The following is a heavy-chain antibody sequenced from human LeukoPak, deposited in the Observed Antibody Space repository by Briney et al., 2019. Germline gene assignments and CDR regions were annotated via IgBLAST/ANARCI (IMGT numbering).Heavy chain of an antibody. CDR1: GYTFTSYD. V-gene: IGHV1-8*01. Sequence: ASVKVSCKASGYTFTSYDINWVRQATGQGLEWMGWMNPNSGNTGYAQKFQGRVTITRNTSISTAYMELSSLRSEDTAVYYCARRSASRGYSYGSFDYWGQGTLVTVSS. CDR2: MNPNSGNT. J-gene: IGHJ4*02. CDR3: ARRSASRGYSYGSFDY. D-gene: IGHD5-18*01.